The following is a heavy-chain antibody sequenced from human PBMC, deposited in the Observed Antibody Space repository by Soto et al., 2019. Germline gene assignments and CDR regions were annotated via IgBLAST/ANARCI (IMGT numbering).Heavy chain of an antibody. V-gene: IGHV4-4*02. CDR1: GGSISSSNW. D-gene: IGHD6-19*01. J-gene: IGHJ4*02. Sequence: QVQLQESGPGLVKPSGTLSLTCAVSGGSISSSNWWSWVRQPPGKGLEWIGEIYHSGSTNYNPSRKRRVTISVDKAKNQFSLKLSSVTAADTAVYYCATLWGSVAGWGNFDYWGQGTLVTVSS. CDR3: ATLWGSVAGWGNFDY. CDR2: IYHSGST.